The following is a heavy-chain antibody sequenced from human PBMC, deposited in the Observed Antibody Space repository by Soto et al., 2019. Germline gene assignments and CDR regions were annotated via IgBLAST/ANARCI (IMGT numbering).Heavy chain of an antibody. D-gene: IGHD3-3*01. CDR2: INHSGST. Sequence: QVQLQQWGAGLLKPSETLSLTCAVNGGSFSGYYWTWIRQPPGKGLEWIGEINHSGSTKYNPSLKSRVTISVDTSKNQFSLKLSSVTAADTGVYYCVRGQDFWSGYPFDYWGQGTLVTVSP. CDR1: GGSFSGYY. J-gene: IGHJ4*02. CDR3: VRGQDFWSGYPFDY. V-gene: IGHV4-34*01.